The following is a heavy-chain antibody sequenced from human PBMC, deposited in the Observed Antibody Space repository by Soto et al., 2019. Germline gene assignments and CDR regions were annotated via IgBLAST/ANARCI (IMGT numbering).Heavy chain of an antibody. CDR3: SRDYNRVAVESWYFDY. Sequence: QVQLVQSGAEVKKPGASVKVSCKASGYPFSSYGITWVRQAPGQGLEWMGWISAYNGNTNYAQKLQDRVTMTTDTSPSTAYMELRSLRSDDTAVYYCSRDYNRVAVESWYFDYWGQGTLVTVSS. V-gene: IGHV1-18*01. J-gene: IGHJ4*02. CDR1: GYPFSSYG. CDR2: ISAYNGNT. D-gene: IGHD1-1*01.